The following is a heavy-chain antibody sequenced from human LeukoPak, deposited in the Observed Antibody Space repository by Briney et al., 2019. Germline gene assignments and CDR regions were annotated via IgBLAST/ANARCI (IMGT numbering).Heavy chain of an antibody. D-gene: IGHD3-16*02. CDR1: GFTFSSYA. J-gene: IGHJ4*02. CDR3: ARGGHYDSLWGRYRQKEGFDY. CDR2: IKQDGREK. Sequence: GGSLRLSCAASGFTFSSYAMTWVRQAPGKGLEWVANIKQDGREKYYVDSVKGRFTISRDNAKNSLYLQMNSLRAEDTAVYYCARGGHYDSLWGRYRQKEGFDYWGQGILVTVSS. V-gene: IGHV3-7*01.